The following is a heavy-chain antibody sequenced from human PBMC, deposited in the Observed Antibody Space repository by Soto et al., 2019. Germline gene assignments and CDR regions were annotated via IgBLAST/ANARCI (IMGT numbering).Heavy chain of an antibody. CDR3: ARMWCGGDCYSGKGTFDI. CDR1: GGSFSGYY. V-gene: IGHV4-34*01. Sequence: SETLSLTCAVYGGSFSGYYWSWIRQPPGKGLEWIGEINHSESTNYNPSLKSRVTISVDTSKNQFSLKLSSVTAADTAVYYCARMWCGGDCYSGKGTFDIWGQGTMVTVSS. J-gene: IGHJ3*02. CDR2: INHSEST. D-gene: IGHD2-21*02.